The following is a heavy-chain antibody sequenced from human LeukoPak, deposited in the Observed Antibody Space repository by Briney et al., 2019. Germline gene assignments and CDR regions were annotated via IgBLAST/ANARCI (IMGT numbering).Heavy chain of an antibody. V-gene: IGHV4-4*07. CDR2: IYTSGST. CDR3: AAAGGNYYDSSGYYLDY. Sequence: SETLSLTCTVSGGSISSYYWSWIRQPAGKGLEWIGRIYTSGSTNYNPSLKSRVTMSVDTSKNQFSLKLSSVTAADTAVYYCAAAGGNYYDSSGYYLDYWGQGTLVTVSS. D-gene: IGHD3-22*01. CDR1: GGSISSYY. J-gene: IGHJ4*02.